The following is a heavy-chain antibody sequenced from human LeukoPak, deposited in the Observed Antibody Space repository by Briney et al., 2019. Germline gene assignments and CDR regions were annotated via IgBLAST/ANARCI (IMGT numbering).Heavy chain of an antibody. Sequence: ASVKVSCKASGYTFTSYDINWVRQAPGQGLEWMGWMNPNSGNTGYAQKFQGRVTMTRDTSTSTVSMELSSLRSDDTAVYYCASVYQHGMDVWGQGTTVTVSS. CDR1: GYTFTSYD. D-gene: IGHD2-2*01. J-gene: IGHJ6*02. V-gene: IGHV1-8*01. CDR3: ASVYQHGMDV. CDR2: MNPNSGNT.